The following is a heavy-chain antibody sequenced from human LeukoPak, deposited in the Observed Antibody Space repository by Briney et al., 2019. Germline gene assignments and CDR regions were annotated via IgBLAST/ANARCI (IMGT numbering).Heavy chain of an antibody. CDR1: GFTFSSYA. CDR3: AKSYYDSSGYWDFDY. Sequence: GGSLRLSCAASGFTFSSYAMSWVRQAPGKGLEWVSAISGSGGSTYYADSVKGRFTISRDNSKNTLYLQMNSLRAEDTAVYYCAKSYYDSSGYWDFDYWGQGTLVTVSS. CDR2: ISGSGGST. J-gene: IGHJ4*02. V-gene: IGHV3-23*01. D-gene: IGHD3-22*01.